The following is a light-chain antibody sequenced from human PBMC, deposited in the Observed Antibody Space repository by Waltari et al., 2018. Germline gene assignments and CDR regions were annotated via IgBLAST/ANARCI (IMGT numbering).Light chain of an antibody. V-gene: IGKV1-39*01. J-gene: IGKJ2*03. Sequence: DIQMTQSPSSLSASVGDRVTLTCRASQTITTYLNWYQHKPGRAPRLLIYAASTLQSGVPSRFSGSGSGTDFTLTISTLQPEDFATYYCQQNYDTPYSFGQGTNLEIK. CDR3: QQNYDTPYS. CDR2: AAS. CDR1: QTITTY.